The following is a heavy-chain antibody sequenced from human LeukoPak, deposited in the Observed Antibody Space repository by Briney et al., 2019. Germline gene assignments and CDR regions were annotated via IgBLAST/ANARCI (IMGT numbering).Heavy chain of an antibody. Sequence: ASVKVSCKASGYTFTSYGISWVRQAPGQGLEWMGWISAYNGNTNYAQKLQGRVTMTTDTSTSTAYMELKILRSDDTAVYYCARIGDYYDSSGYYWWGLLDSWGQESLVTVSS. D-gene: IGHD3-22*01. CDR1: GYTFTSYG. CDR2: ISAYNGNT. J-gene: IGHJ4*02. V-gene: IGHV1-18*01. CDR3: ARIGDYYDSSGYYWWGLLDS.